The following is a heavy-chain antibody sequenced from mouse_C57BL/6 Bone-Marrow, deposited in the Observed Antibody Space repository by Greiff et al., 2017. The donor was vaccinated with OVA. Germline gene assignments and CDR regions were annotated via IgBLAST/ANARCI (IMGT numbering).Heavy chain of an antibody. J-gene: IGHJ4*01. CDR3: TRLITTHYYAMDY. D-gene: IGHD2-4*01. CDR2: IDPDTGGT. V-gene: IGHV1-15*01. CDR1: GYTFTDYE. Sequence: QVQLQQSGAELVRPGASVTLSCKASGYTFTDYEMHWVKQTPVHGLEWIGAIDPDTGGTAYNQKFKGKAILTADKSSSTAYMELRSLTSEDSAVYYCTRLITTHYYAMDYWGQGTSVTVSS.